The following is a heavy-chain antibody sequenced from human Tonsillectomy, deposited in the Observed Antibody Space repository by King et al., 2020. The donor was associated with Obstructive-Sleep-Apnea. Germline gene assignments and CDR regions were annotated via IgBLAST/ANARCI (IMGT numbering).Heavy chain of an antibody. Sequence: QLVQSGAEVKKPGASVKVSCKASGYTFTGYYIHWVRQAPGQGLEWMGWINPKSGGTNYAQKFQGRVTMTRDTSISTAYMELSRLISDDTAVYYCATVAVSTETYCFDYWGQGTLVTVSS. CDR2: INPKSGGT. CDR1: GYTFTGYY. D-gene: IGHD4-17*01. J-gene: IGHJ4*02. V-gene: IGHV1-2*02. CDR3: ATVAVSTETYCFDY.